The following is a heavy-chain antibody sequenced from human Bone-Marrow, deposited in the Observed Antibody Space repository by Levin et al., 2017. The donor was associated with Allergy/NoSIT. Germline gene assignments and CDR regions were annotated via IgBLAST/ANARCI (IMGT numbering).Heavy chain of an antibody. Sequence: GESLKISCAASGFTLSNSAMSWVRQAPGKGLEWVSGFSNTGSSHYGDSAKGRFTISRDTSKNTLFLQLNSLRAEDTAVYYCAKDYDILTGYYTDMDVWGTGTTVTVSS. CDR1: GFTLSNSA. CDR2: FSNTGSS. CDR3: AKDYDILTGYYTDMDV. J-gene: IGHJ6*03. D-gene: IGHD3-9*01. V-gene: IGHV3-23*01.